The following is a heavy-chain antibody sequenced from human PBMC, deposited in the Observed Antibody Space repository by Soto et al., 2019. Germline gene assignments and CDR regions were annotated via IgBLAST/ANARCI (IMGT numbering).Heavy chain of an antibody. CDR2: IYYSGST. CDR1: GGSISSGGYY. V-gene: IGHV4-31*03. CDR3: AADRGYSYGYFDY. D-gene: IGHD5-18*01. J-gene: IGHJ4*02. Sequence: QVQLQESGPRLMKPSQTLSLTCTVSGGSISSGGYYWSWIRQHPGKGLEWIGYIYYSGSTYYNPSLKSRVTISVDTSKNQLSLKLSSVTAADTAIYYCAADRGYSYGYFDYWGQGTLVTVSS.